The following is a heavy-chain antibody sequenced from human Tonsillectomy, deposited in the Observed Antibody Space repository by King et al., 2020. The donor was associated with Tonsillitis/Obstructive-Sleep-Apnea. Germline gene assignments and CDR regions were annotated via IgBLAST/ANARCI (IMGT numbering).Heavy chain of an antibody. D-gene: IGHD3-3*01. V-gene: IGHV3-49*04. J-gene: IGHJ4*02. CDR1: GFTFGDYG. Sequence: VQLVESGGGLVQPGRSLRLSCKGSGFTFGDYGMSWVRQAPGKGLEWVGFIRSKAYGGTTDYAASVKGRFTISRDYFKRIAYLQMNSLITEASAVYYCTRDRSSNDFWSCYDLDYWGQGPLVTVSS. CDR3: TRDRSSNDFWSCYDLDY. CDR2: IRSKAYGGTT.